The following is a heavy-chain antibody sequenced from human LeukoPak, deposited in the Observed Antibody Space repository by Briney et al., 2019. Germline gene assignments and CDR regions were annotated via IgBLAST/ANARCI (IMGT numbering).Heavy chain of an antibody. V-gene: IGHV3-30*18. J-gene: IGHJ5*02. D-gene: IGHD1-26*01. Sequence: GGSLTLSYAPSGFTFSIYGMHWVRQPPGKGLECVAVISYDGSNKYCADSVKGRFAISRDNCKNTLYLQLNRLRAEDAAVYYCAKDRFEWELSRFDPWGQGTLVTVSS. CDR1: GFTFSIYG. CDR2: ISYDGSNK. CDR3: AKDRFEWELSRFDP.